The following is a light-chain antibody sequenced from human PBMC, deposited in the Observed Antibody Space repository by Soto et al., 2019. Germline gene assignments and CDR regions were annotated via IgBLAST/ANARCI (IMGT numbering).Light chain of an antibody. CDR1: ESVTSS. Sequence: EIVLTQSPGTLSLSPGDRATLSCRASESVTSSLGWYQQKPGQAPRLLIYDVSTRATGVPERFSGSGSGTDFTLTISSLEPEDFATYYCQQSFGIPLTFGGGTKVDIK. J-gene: IGKJ4*01. CDR3: QQSFGIPLT. V-gene: IGKV3-20*01. CDR2: DVS.